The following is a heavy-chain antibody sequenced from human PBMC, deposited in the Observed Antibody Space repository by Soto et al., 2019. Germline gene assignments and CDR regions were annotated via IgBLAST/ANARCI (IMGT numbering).Heavy chain of an antibody. CDR1: GFTFSSYA. V-gene: IGHV3-23*01. J-gene: IGHJ6*02. CDR3: AHSGDIVVVPAAIYYYYGMDV. CDR2: LSGGGGST. Sequence: HPGGSLRLSCAASGFTFSSYAMSWVRQAPGKGLEWVSALSGGGGSTYYADSVKGRFTISRDNSKNTLYLQMNSLRAEDTAVYYCAHSGDIVVVPAAIYYYYGMDVWGQGTTVTVSS. D-gene: IGHD2-2*01.